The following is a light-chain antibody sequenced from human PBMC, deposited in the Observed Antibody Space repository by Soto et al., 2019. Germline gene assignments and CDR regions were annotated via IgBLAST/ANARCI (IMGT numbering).Light chain of an antibody. CDR2: GAS. CDR3: QQYNNWPRT. V-gene: IGKV3-15*01. CDR1: HSVNSH. J-gene: IGKJ1*01. Sequence: MMMTQSPATLSVSPGERVTLSCRTSHSVNSHVAWYQQKPGQAPRLLLYGASTRATGIPVRFSGSGFGTEFTLTISSLQSEDFAVYYCQQYNNWPRTFGQGTKVDNK.